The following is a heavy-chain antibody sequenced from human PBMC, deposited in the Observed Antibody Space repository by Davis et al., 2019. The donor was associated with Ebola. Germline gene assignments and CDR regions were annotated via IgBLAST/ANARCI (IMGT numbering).Heavy chain of an antibody. V-gene: IGHV1-18*01. CDR2: ISAYNGNT. J-gene: IGHJ4*02. CDR1: GYTFTSYG. CDR3: ARVQYSSGFRYFDY. Sequence: ASVQVSCKASGYTFTSYGISWVRQAPGQGLEWMGWISAYNGNTNYAQKLQGRVTMTTDTSTSTAYMELRSLRSDDTAVYYCARVQYSSGFRYFDYWGQGTLVTVSS. D-gene: IGHD6-19*01.